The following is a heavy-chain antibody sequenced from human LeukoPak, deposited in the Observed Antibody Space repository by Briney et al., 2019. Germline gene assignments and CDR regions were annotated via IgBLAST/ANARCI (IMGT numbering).Heavy chain of an antibody. V-gene: IGHV3-7*05. D-gene: IGHD2-15*01. CDR2: IKQYGSEK. Sequence: GGSLRLSCAASGFRFSSYWMSWVRQAPGKGLEWVATIKQYGSEKYYVDSVKGRFTISRDNAKKSLYLQMDRLRAEDTAVYYCAKGVAPTSEDWGQGTLVTVSS. J-gene: IGHJ4*02. CDR1: GFRFSSYW. CDR3: AKGVAPTSED.